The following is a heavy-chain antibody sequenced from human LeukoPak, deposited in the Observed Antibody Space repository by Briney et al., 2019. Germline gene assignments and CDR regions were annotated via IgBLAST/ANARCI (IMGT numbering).Heavy chain of an antibody. Sequence: GGSLRLSCAASGFTFSDYYMSWIRQAPGKGLEWVSSISSRGTTIYYADSVKGRFTISRDNAKNSLYLQMNSLRADDTAVYYCARDWVGSYDVGGYYYYYGMDVWGQGTTVTVSS. CDR1: GFTFSDYY. V-gene: IGHV3-11*01. CDR3: ARDWVGSYDVGGYYYYYGMDV. CDR2: ISSRGTTI. J-gene: IGHJ6*02. D-gene: IGHD1-26*01.